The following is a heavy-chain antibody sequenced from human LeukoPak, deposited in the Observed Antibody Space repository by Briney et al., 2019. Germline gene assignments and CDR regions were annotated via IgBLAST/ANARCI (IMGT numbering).Heavy chain of an antibody. Sequence: SETLSLTCAVSGYSISSGYYWSWIRQPAGKGLEWIGRIYTSGSTNYNPSLKSRVTMSVDTSKNQFSLKLSSVTAADTAVYYCARVGVDTAMVGDAFDIWGQGTMVTVSS. J-gene: IGHJ3*02. V-gene: IGHV4-4*07. CDR1: GYSISSGYY. D-gene: IGHD5-18*01. CDR2: IYTSGST. CDR3: ARVGVDTAMVGDAFDI.